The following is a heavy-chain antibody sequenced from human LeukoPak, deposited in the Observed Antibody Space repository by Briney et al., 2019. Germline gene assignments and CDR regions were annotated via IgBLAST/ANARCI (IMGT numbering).Heavy chain of an antibody. V-gene: IGHV3-7*01. J-gene: IGHJ4*02. CDR2: INQDGSER. Sequence: GGSLRLSCAASGFTFNNYWMSWVRQAPGKGLEWVANINQDGSERYYLDSVKGRFTISRDNTKNSLYLQMNSLRAEDTALYYWAREGLSLFFGGPSYWGQGPLVTVSS. D-gene: IGHD2-21*01. CDR3: AREGLSLFFGGPSY. CDR1: GFTFNNYW.